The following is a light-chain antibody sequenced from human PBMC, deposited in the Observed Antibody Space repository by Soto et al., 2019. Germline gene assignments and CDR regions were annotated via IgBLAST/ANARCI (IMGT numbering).Light chain of an antibody. Sequence: QSALTQPASVSGSPGQSISISCTGTSSDIGGSKYVSWYQQHPGTAPKLLIYEVTYRPSGVSDRFSGSKSGNTASLTVSGLQAEDEADSYCSSYSSSATLYVFGTGTKVTVL. CDR1: SSDIGGSKY. J-gene: IGLJ1*01. V-gene: IGLV2-14*01. CDR2: EVT. CDR3: SSYSSSATLYV.